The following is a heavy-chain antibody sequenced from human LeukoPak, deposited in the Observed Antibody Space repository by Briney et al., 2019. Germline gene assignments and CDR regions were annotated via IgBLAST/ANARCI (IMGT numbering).Heavy chain of an antibody. CDR3: ARDRSAAGRYFDY. Sequence: PSETLSLTCAVYGGSFSGYYWSWIRQPPGKGLEWIGEINHSGSTNYNPSLKSRVTISVDTSKNQFSLKLSSVTAADTAVYYCARDRSAAGRYFDYWGQGTLVTVSS. CDR1: GGSFSGYY. CDR2: INHSGST. J-gene: IGHJ4*02. D-gene: IGHD6-13*01. V-gene: IGHV4-34*01.